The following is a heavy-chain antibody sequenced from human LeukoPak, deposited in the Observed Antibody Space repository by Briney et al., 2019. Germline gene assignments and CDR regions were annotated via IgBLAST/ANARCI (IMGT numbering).Heavy chain of an antibody. CDR3: ARLSKGRYFDYIFDY. CDR2: IYYSGST. V-gene: IGHV4-59*08. D-gene: IGHD3-9*01. CDR1: GGSISGHY. J-gene: IGHJ4*02. Sequence: PSETLSLTCTVSGGSISGHYWSWIRQPPGKGLEWIGYIYYSGSTNYNPSLKSRATISVDTSMNQYSLKLSSVTAADTAVYYCARLSKGRYFDYIFDYWGQGILVTVSS.